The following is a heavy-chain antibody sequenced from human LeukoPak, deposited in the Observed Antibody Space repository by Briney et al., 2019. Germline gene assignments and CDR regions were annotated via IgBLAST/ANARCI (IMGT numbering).Heavy chain of an antibody. V-gene: IGHV1-2*02. CDR3: ARSEMGNGYYYMDV. D-gene: IGHD5-24*01. Sequence: ASVTVSFQSSGYTFIGYYMHWLRPAPGRGRDWMGWINPNSGGTNYAQKFQGRVTMTRDTSISTAYLELSRPRPDDTAVYYCARSEMGNGYYYMDVWGKGTTVTVSS. CDR1: GYTFIGYY. J-gene: IGHJ6*03. CDR2: INPNSGGT.